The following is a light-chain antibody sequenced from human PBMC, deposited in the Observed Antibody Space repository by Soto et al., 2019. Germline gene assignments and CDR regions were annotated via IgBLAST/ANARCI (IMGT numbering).Light chain of an antibody. CDR3: QEIHSFLGGT. J-gene: IGKJ1*01. CDR1: QIISTS. CDR2: GAS. Sequence: DIQMTQSPSSLSASVGDRVTITCRTSQIISTSLNWYQQKPGKAPRVLIYGASSLHSGVPSRFSGGGSGTDFPLTISSLQPEDFATDYCQEIHSFLGGTFGTGTKVEIK. V-gene: IGKV1-39*01.